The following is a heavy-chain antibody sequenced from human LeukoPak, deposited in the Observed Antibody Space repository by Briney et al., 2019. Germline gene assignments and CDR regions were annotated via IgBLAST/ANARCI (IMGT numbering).Heavy chain of an antibody. CDR2: INPNSGGT. J-gene: IGHJ5*01. CDR1: GYTFTGYY. D-gene: IGHD4-17*01. CDR3: ARDPYDDPRGNWVDS. Sequence: ASVTVSCKASGYTFTGYYMHWVRQAPGQGLEWMGWINPNSGGTNYAQKFQGRVTMTRDTSISTAYMELSRLKSDDTAVYYCARDPYDDPRGNWVDSWGQGTLVTVSS. V-gene: IGHV1-2*02.